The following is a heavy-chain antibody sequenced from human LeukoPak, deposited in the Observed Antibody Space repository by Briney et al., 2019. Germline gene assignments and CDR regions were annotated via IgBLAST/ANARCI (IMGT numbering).Heavy chain of an antibody. D-gene: IGHD6-19*01. CDR2: IRSKVDSYTT. CDR1: GLTFSDHH. CDR3: AKDGLAVAGSYYYYYGMDV. Sequence: GGSLRPSCAASGLTFSDHHMDWVRQAPGKGLEWVGRIRSKVDSYTTEYAASVKGRFTISRDNSKNTLYLQMNSLRAEDTAVYYCAKDGLAVAGSYYYYYGMDVWGQGTTVTVSS. V-gene: IGHV3-72*01. J-gene: IGHJ6*02.